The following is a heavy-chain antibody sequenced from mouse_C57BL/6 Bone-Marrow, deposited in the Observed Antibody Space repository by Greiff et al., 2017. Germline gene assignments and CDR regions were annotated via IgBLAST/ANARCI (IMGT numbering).Heavy chain of an antibody. CDR3: ARHEAPYDYDEEFDY. Sequence: QVHVKQSGAELVKPGASVKLSCKASGYTFTEYTIHWVKQRSGQGLEWIGWFYPGSGGIKYNEKFKDKATLPADKSSSTVYMELSRWTSEDSAVSLCARHEAPYDYDEEFDYWGQGTTLTVSS. CDR2: FYPGSGGI. CDR1: GYTFTEYT. V-gene: IGHV1-62-2*01. D-gene: IGHD2-4*01. J-gene: IGHJ2*01.